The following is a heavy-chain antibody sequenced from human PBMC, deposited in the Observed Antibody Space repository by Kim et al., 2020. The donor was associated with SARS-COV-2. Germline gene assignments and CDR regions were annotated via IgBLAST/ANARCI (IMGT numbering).Heavy chain of an antibody. D-gene: IGHD3-10*01. CDR2: ISYDGSNK. V-gene: IGHV3-30*18. J-gene: IGHJ6*02. CDR1: GFTFSSYG. Sequence: GGSLRLSCAASGFTFSSYGMHWVRQAPGKGLEWVAVISYDGSNKYYADSVKGRFTISRDNSKNTLYLQMNSLGAEDTAVYYCANTPGGYGSGSYDLGYYYGMDVWGQGTTVTVSS. CDR3: ANTPGGYGSGSYDLGYYYGMDV.